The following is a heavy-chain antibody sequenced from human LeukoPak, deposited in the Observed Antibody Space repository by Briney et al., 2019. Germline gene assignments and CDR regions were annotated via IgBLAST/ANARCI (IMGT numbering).Heavy chain of an antibody. J-gene: IGHJ4*02. D-gene: IGHD6-19*01. CDR3: ARHLTYSGGSARYFDY. Sequence: SETLSLTCNVSGGSISNYYWTWIRQPAGKGLEWIGRIYSSGTTTYNPSLKSRVAMSVDTSRNQFSLKLSSVTAADTAVYYCARHLTYSGGSARYFDYWGQGILVTVSS. CDR2: IYSSGTT. V-gene: IGHV4-4*07. CDR1: GGSISNYY.